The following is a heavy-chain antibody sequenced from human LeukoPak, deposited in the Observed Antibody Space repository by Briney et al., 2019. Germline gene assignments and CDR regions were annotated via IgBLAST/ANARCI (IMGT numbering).Heavy chain of an antibody. CDR2: IYTSGST. J-gene: IGHJ4*02. CDR1: GGSISSYY. V-gene: IGHV4-4*07. Sequence: SETLSLTCTVTGGSISSYYWSWIRQPAGKGLEWIGRIYTSGSTNYNPSLKSRVTMSVDTSKNQFSLKLSSVTAADTAVYYCAREGYSSSSSYYFDYWGQGTLVTVSS. D-gene: IGHD6-13*01. CDR3: AREGYSSSSSYYFDY.